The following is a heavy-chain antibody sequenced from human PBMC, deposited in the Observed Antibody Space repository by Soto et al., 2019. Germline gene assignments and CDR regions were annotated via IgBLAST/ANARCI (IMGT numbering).Heavy chain of an antibody. V-gene: IGHV1-3*01. J-gene: IGHJ4*02. CDR2: INAGNGNT. CDR1: GYTFTSYA. Sequence: GASVKVSCKASGYTFTSYAMHWVRQAPGQRLEWMGWINAGNGNTKYSQMFQGRVTITRDTSASTAYMELSSLRSEDTAVYYFAKNYDILTGYYLIFLSLVYWGQGTLVTVSS. D-gene: IGHD3-9*01. CDR3: AKNYDILTGYYLIFLSLVY.